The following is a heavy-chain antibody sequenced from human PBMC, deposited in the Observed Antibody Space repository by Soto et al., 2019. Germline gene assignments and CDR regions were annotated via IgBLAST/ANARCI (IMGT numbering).Heavy chain of an antibody. Sequence: SETLSVTCTVSGGSISSYYWSWIRQPPWKGLEWIGYIYYSGSTNYNPSLKSRVTISVDTSKNQFSLKLSSVTAADTAVYYCARERLMVRGVIRPYYYYGMDVWGQGTTVTVSS. D-gene: IGHD3-10*01. CDR2: IYYSGST. CDR3: ARERLMVRGVIRPYYYYGMDV. V-gene: IGHV4-59*01. J-gene: IGHJ6*02. CDR1: GGSISSYY.